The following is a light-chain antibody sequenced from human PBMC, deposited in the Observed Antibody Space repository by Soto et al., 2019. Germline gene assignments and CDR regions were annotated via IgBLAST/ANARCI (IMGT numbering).Light chain of an antibody. V-gene: IGLV2-14*01. CDR3: SSYASANSPPYV. CDR1: SSDFDTYNY. CDR2: EVT. Sequence: QSALTQPASVSGSLGQSITISCTGTSSDFDTYNYVSWYQQCPGKAPKLIIYEVTNRPSGVSNRFSGSKSGNTASLTISGLQAEDEADYYCSSYASANSPPYVFATGTKVTVL. J-gene: IGLJ1*01.